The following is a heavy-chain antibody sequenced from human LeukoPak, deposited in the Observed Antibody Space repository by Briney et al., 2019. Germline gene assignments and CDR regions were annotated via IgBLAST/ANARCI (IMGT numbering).Heavy chain of an antibody. D-gene: IGHD2-8*02. Sequence: PSETLSLTCTVSGGSISSYYWSWIRQPPGDGLEWDGYIFFTGNPNYNPSLRSRITISIDTSKNQFSLHLSSVTAADTAVYYWARHGGVAPFDYWGQGTLVTVFS. CDR1: GGSISSYY. CDR2: IFFTGNP. CDR3: ARHGGVAPFDY. J-gene: IGHJ4*02. V-gene: IGHV4-59*08.